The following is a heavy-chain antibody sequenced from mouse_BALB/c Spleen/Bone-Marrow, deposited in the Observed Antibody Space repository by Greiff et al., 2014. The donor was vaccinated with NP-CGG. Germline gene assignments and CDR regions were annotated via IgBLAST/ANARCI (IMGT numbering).Heavy chain of an antibody. J-gene: IGHJ2*01. D-gene: IGHD4-1*01. CDR1: GFSLTDYG. Sequence: VQLVESGPGLVAPSQSLSITCTVSGFSLTDYGVSWIRQPPGKGLEWLGVIWGGGITYYNSPLKSRPSISKDNSKSQVFLKMYSLQTDDTAMYYCAKLNWDEGDYWGQGTTLTVSS. V-gene: IGHV2-6-5*01. CDR3: AKLNWDEGDY. CDR2: IWGGGIT.